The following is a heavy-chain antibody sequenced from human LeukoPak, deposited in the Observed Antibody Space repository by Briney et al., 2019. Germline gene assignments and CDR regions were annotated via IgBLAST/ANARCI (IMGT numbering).Heavy chain of an antibody. Sequence: GGSLRLSRAASGFTFGDYYMSWIRQAPGKGLEWVSYIRSSGSTIYYADSVKGRFTISRDNVKNSLYLQMNSLGAEDTAVYYCAREEGPPARMDVWGQGTTVTVSS. CDR3: AREEGPPARMDV. CDR2: IRSSGSTI. CDR1: GFTFGDYY. V-gene: IGHV3-11*01. J-gene: IGHJ6*02.